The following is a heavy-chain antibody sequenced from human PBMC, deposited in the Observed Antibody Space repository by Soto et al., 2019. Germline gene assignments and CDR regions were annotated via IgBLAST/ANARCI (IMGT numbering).Heavy chain of an antibody. CDR1: GGSIRVQSYY. CDR3: TRRYNWNDYYFDP. V-gene: IGHV4-39*01. D-gene: IGHD1-20*01. J-gene: IGHJ5*02. Sequence: ASETLSLTCTVSGGSIRVQSYYWTWIRQTPGKGLEWVGSSYYSGTSYFNPALKGRVTITVDTSTNQCSLRLTSVTAADTAVYYCTRRYNWNDYYFDPWGQGTLVTVSS. CDR2: SYYSGTS.